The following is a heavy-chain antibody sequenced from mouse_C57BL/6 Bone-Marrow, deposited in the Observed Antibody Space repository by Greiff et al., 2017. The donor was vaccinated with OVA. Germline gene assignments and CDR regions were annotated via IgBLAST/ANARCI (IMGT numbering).Heavy chain of an antibody. Sequence: SGAELARPGASVKMSCKASGYTFTSYSMHWVKQRPGQGLEWIGYINPSSGYTKYNQKFKDKATLTADKSSSTAYMQLSSLTSEDSAVYYCARSPYYYGSSSYYYAMDYWGQGTSVTVSA. V-gene: IGHV1-4*01. CDR2: INPSSGYT. CDR3: ARSPYYYGSSSYYYAMDY. J-gene: IGHJ4*01. CDR1: GYTFTSYS. D-gene: IGHD1-1*01.